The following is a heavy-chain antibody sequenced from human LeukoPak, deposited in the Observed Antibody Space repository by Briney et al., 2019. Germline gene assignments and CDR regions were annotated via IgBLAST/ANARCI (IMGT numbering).Heavy chain of an antibody. CDR3: VLTLRFGEFDY. Sequence: PGGSLRLSCAASGFTFSSYSMNWVRQAPGKGLEWVSYISSSSTIYYADSVKGRFTISRDNAKNSLYLQMNSLRAEDTAVYYCVLTLRFGEFDYWGQGTLVTVSS. CDR2: ISSSSTI. V-gene: IGHV3-48*04. CDR1: GFTFSSYS. D-gene: IGHD3-10*01. J-gene: IGHJ4*02.